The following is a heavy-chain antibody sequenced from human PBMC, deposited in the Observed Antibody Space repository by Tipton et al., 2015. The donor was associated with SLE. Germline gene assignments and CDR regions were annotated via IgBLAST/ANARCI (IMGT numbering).Heavy chain of an antibody. CDR3: TRARGQQLPTDY. Sequence: SLRLSCAASGFVFSSYWMHWVRQAPGKGLVWVARIKSDGSDTNYADSVRGRFTISGDNAKNTLYLQMNSLRAEDTAVYYCTRARGQQLPTDYWGQGTLVTVSS. D-gene: IGHD6-13*01. CDR1: GFVFSSYW. CDR2: IKSDGSDT. V-gene: IGHV3-74*01. J-gene: IGHJ4*02.